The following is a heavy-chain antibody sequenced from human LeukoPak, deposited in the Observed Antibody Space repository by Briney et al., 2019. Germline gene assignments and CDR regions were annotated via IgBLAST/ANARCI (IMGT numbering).Heavy chain of an antibody. Sequence: SETLSLTCAVYGGSFSGYYWSWIRQPPGKGLEWIGEINHSGSTNYNPSLKRRVTISVGTSKHQFSPKLSSVPAADTAVYYCARGPPSSSGWYGAYWGQGTLVTVSS. D-gene: IGHD6-19*01. CDR1: GGSFSGYY. V-gene: IGHV4-34*01. CDR2: INHSGST. CDR3: ARGPPSSSGWYGAY. J-gene: IGHJ4*02.